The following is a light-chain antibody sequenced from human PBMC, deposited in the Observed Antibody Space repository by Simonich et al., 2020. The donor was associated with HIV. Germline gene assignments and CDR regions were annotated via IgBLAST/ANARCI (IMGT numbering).Light chain of an antibody. Sequence: QSALIQPASVSGSPGQSITISCTGTSSDVGSYDLVSWYQQHTGKAPKLMIYEGSKRPSGVSNRFSCSNSGNTASLTISGLQAEDEADYYCCSYAGSSTLLFGGGTKLTVL. V-gene: IGLV2-23*01. CDR1: SSDVGSYDL. CDR3: CSYAGSSTLL. J-gene: IGLJ2*01. CDR2: EGS.